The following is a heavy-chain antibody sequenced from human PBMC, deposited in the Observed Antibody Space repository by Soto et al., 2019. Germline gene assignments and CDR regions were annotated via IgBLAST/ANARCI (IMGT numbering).Heavy chain of an antibody. CDR2: ISVSGGST. V-gene: IGHV3-23*01. CDR1: GFTFSSYA. J-gene: IGHJ4*02. CDR3: AKDPSIVGANAFDY. Sequence: GGSLRLSCAASGFTFSSYAMSWVRQAPGKGLEWVSAISVSGGSTYYADSVKGRFTISRDNSKNTLYLQMNSLRAEDTAVYYCAKDPSIVGANAFDYWGQGTLVTVSS. D-gene: IGHD1-26*01.